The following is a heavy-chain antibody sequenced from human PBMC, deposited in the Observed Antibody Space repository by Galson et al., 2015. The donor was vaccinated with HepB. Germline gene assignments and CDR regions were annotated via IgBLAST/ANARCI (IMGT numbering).Heavy chain of an antibody. J-gene: IGHJ4*02. CDR3: ARLSVLMVYASLSDHSFDY. Sequence: QSGAEVKKPGESLKISCKGSGYSFTSYWIGWVRQMLGKGLEWMGIIYPGDSDTRYSPSFQGQVTISADKSISTAYLQWSSLKASDTAMYYCARLSVLMVYASLSDHSFDYWGQGTLVTVSS. CDR1: GYSFTSYW. D-gene: IGHD2-8*01. CDR2: IYPGDSDT. V-gene: IGHV5-51*01.